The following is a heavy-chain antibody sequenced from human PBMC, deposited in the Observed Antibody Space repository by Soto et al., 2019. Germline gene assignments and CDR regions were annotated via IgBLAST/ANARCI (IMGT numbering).Heavy chain of an antibody. CDR2: IYYSGST. CDR3: ARQAVPAAIVY. V-gene: IGHV4-31*03. J-gene: IGHJ4*02. CDR1: GGSISSGGYY. Sequence: PSETLSLTCTVSGGSISSGGYYWSWIRQHPGKGLEWIGYIYYSGSTYYNPSLKSRVTISVDTSKNQFSLKLSSVTAADTAVYYCARQAVPAAIVYWGQGTLVTVSS. D-gene: IGHD2-2*01.